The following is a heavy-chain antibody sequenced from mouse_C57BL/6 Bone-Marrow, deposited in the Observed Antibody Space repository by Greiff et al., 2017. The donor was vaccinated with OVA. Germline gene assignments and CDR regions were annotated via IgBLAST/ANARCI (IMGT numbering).Heavy chain of an antibody. V-gene: IGHV5-6*01. D-gene: IGHD2-4*01. CDR3: ARLRDYDDYAMDY. CDR2: ISSGGSYP. CDR1: GFTFSSYG. J-gene: IGHJ4*01. Sequence: EVKLVESGGDLVKPGGSLKLSCAASGFTFSSYGMSWVRQTPDKRLEWVATISSGGSYPYSPDSVKGRVTFSRDNAKNTMYLQMSSLKSENTAMDYCARLRDYDDYAMDYWGQGTSGTVSS.